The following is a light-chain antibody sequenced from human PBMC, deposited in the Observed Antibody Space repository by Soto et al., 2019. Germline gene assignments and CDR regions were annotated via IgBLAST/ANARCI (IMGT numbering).Light chain of an antibody. Sequence: DIQMTQSPPSLSASVGDRVTITCRASETISNYLNWYQQKSGQAPKLLIYAAASLQSGVPSRFSGSGSGTDFTLTITTXQPEDFATYYCQQSYSAPTTFGGGTKVDTK. V-gene: IGKV1-39*01. CDR1: ETISNY. J-gene: IGKJ4*01. CDR3: QQSYSAPTT. CDR2: AAA.